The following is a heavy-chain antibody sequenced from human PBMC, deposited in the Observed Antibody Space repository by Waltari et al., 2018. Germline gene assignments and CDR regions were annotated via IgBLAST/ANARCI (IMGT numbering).Heavy chain of an antibody. Sequence: QVQLQESGPGLVKPSETLSLTCTVSGGSITAYYWSWSRQPPGKGLEWFGSKHYNPNTNSNPSLKSRVTMSLDKSKNQFSLRLSSVIDTDTAVYYCARHEAAGYYSYWGQGTLVTVSS. D-gene: IGHD3-22*01. CDR3: ARHEAAGYYSY. CDR1: GGSITAYY. CDR2: KHYNPNT. J-gene: IGHJ4*02. V-gene: IGHV4-59*08.